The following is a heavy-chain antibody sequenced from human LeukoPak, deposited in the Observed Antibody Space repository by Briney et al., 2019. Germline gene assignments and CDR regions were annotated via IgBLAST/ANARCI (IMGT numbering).Heavy chain of an antibody. V-gene: IGHV3-53*04. CDR2: IYSGGST. J-gene: IGHJ4*02. CDR1: GFTFSGYE. CDR3: ATIGRAYVSFDN. D-gene: IGHD5-12*01. Sequence: GGSLRLSCAASGFTFSGYEMNWVRQAPGKGLEWVSVIYSGGSTYYADSVKGRLTISRHNCKNTLYLQMSSLRGEDTAVYYCATIGRAYVSFDNWGQGTLVTVTS.